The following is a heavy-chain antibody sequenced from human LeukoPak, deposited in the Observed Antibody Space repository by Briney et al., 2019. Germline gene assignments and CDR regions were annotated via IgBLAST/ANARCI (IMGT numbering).Heavy chain of an antibody. CDR2: ISAYNGNT. J-gene: IGHJ4*02. CDR3: ARYDCSSTSCYSPY. V-gene: IGHV1-18*01. Sequence: ASVKVSCKASGYTFTSYGISWVRQAPGQGLEWMGWISAYNGNTNYAQKLQGRVTMTTDTSTSTAYMELRSLRSDDTAVYYCARYDCSSTSCYSPYWGQGTLVTVSS. D-gene: IGHD2-2*02. CDR1: GYTFTSYG.